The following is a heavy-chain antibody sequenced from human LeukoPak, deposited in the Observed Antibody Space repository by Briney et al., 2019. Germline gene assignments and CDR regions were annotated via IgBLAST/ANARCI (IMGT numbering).Heavy chain of an antibody. CDR2: IYYSGST. D-gene: IGHD2-2*01. J-gene: IGHJ6*02. V-gene: IGHV4-39*07. CDR3: ARENDVTGNALDV. Sequence: SETLSLTCTVSGGSISSSSYYWGWIRQPPGKGLEWIGSIYYSGSTNYNPSLKSRVTISVDTSKNQFSLKLSSVTAADTAVYYCARENDVTGNALDVWGQGTTVTVSS. CDR1: GGSISSSSYY.